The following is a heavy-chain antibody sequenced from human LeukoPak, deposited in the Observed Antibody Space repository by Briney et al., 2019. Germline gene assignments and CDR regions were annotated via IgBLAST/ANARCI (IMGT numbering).Heavy chain of an antibody. Sequence: GGSLRLSCAASGFTFSSYAMHWVRQAPGKGLEWVAVMSYDGSNKYYADSVKGRFTISRDNSKNTLYLQMNSLRAEDTAVYYCARDRRTLHGAADYWGQGTLVTVSP. J-gene: IGHJ4*02. CDR2: MSYDGSNK. CDR1: GFTFSSYA. CDR3: ARDRRTLHGAADY. V-gene: IGHV3-30*04. D-gene: IGHD4-11*01.